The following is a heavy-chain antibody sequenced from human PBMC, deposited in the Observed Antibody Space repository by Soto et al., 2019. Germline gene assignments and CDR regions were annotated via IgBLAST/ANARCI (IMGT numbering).Heavy chain of an antibody. Sequence: QVQLVQSGGEVKKPGSSVKVSCKASGGTFSSYAISWVRQAPGQGLEWMGGIIPIFGTANYAQKFQGRVTITADESTSTAYMELSRLRSEDTAVYYCASPPSSNRYYYGMDVWGQGTTVTVSS. J-gene: IGHJ6*02. CDR2: IIPIFGTA. V-gene: IGHV1-69*12. CDR1: GGTFSSYA. D-gene: IGHD4-4*01. CDR3: ASPPSSNRYYYGMDV.